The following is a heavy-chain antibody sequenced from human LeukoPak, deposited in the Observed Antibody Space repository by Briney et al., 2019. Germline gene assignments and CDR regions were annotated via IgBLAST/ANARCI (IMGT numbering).Heavy chain of an antibody. D-gene: IGHD3-22*01. Sequence: PGGSLRLSCAASGFTFSNYAMHWVRQAPGKGLEWVAFIRYDGSNKYYADSVKGRFTISRDNAKNSLYLQMNSLRAEDTAVYYCARDLREYYDSSGYYYVAGFFDYWGQGTLVTVSS. V-gene: IGHV3-30*02. CDR3: ARDLREYYDSSGYYYVAGFFDY. CDR2: IRYDGSNK. J-gene: IGHJ4*02. CDR1: GFTFSNYA.